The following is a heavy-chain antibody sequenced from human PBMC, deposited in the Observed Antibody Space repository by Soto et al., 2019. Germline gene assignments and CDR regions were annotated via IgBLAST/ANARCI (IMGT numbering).Heavy chain of an antibody. V-gene: IGHV1-69*02. D-gene: IGHD3-10*01. CDR1: GGTFSSYT. CDR2: IIPILGIA. CDR3: AMVRGDFAFDI. J-gene: IGHJ3*02. Sequence: QVQLVQSGAEVKKPGSSVKVSCKASGGTFSSYTISWVRQAPGQGLEWMGRIIPILGIANYAQKFQGRVTXTXXKSTSTAYMELSSLRSEDTAAYYCAMVRGDFAFDIWGQGTMVTVSS.